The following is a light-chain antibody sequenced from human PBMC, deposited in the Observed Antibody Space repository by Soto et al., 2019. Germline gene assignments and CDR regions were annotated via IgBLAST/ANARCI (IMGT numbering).Light chain of an antibody. Sequence: AIQMAQSPSSLSASVGDRVTITCRASQGIGNDVGWFQQKPGKAPKLLIYAAATLQSGVPSRFSGSRSGTDFTLTISRLHPEDFATYYCLQDHNYPLTFGGGTKVEIK. CDR1: QGIGND. CDR3: LQDHNYPLT. V-gene: IGKV1-6*02. J-gene: IGKJ4*01. CDR2: AAA.